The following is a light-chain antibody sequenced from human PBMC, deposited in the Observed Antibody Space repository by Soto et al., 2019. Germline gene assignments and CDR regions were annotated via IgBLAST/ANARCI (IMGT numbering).Light chain of an antibody. V-gene: IGKV3-15*01. CDR1: QSVSSN. CDR2: GAS. CDR3: QQYYNWHPWT. J-gene: IGKJ1*01. Sequence: EILMTQSPATLSGSPGERATLSWWASQSVSSNLSWYQQKPGQAPRLLMYGASNRATGIPARFSGSGSGTEFTLTISGLKSEDFAVYFCQQYYNWHPWTFGHGTKVDIK.